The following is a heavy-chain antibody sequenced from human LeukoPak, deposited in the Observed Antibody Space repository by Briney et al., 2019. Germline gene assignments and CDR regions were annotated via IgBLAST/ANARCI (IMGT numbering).Heavy chain of an antibody. CDR3: ASQPSGYDPFDY. CDR2: ISDSSGST. D-gene: IGHD5-12*01. V-gene: IGHV3-21*01. Sequence: PGGSLRLSCAASGFTVSSNYMSWVRQAPGKGLEWVSTISDSSGSTYYADSVKGRFTISRDNAKNSLYLQMNSLRAEDTAVYYCASQPSGYDPFDYWGQGTLVTVSS. CDR1: GFTVSSNY. J-gene: IGHJ4*02.